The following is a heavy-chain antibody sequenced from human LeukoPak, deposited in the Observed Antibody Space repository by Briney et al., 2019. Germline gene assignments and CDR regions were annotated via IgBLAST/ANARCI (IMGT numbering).Heavy chain of an antibody. Sequence: ASVKVSCKTSGYTFTSYYIHWVRQAPGQGLEWMGIINPIGGTTDYPQKFQGRVTMTRDTSTSTVYMELSSLSPEDTAVYYCARWSGSVTARNYYYYMDVWGEGTTVTVSS. V-gene: IGHV1-46*01. J-gene: IGHJ6*03. CDR1: GYTFTSYY. CDR3: ARWSGSVTARNYYYYMDV. CDR2: INPIGGTT. D-gene: IGHD6-6*01.